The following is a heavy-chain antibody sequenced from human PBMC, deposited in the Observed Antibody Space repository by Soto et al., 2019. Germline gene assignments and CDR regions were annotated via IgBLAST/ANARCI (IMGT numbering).Heavy chain of an antibody. CDR2: IYYSGST. D-gene: IGHD2-8*01. Sequence: SETLSLTCTVSGGSISSSSYYWGWIRQPPGKGLEWIGSIYYSGSTYYNPSLKSRVTISVDTSKNQFSLKLSSVTAADTAVYYCASLLMIPRWPYYFDYWGQGTLVTVSS. J-gene: IGHJ4*02. CDR1: GGSISSSSYY. CDR3: ASLLMIPRWPYYFDY. V-gene: IGHV4-39*01.